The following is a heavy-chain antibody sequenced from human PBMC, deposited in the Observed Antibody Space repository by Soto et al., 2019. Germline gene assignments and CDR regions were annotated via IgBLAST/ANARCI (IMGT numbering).Heavy chain of an antibody. Sequence: PSETLSLTCTVSGGSISSYYWSWIRQPPGKGLEWIGYIYYSGSTNYNPSLKSRVTISVDTSKNTLYLQMSSLRAEDTAVYYCAKLEEASGLLESYIDYWGQGTLVTVSS. CDR3: AKLEEASGLLESYIDY. J-gene: IGHJ4*02. D-gene: IGHD1-1*01. CDR2: IYYSGST. CDR1: GGSISSYY. V-gene: IGHV4-59*12.